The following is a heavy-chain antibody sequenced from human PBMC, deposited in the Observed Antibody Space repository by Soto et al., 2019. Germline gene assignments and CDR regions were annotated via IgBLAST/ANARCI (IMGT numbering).Heavy chain of an antibody. CDR2: INPNSGGT. CDR1: GYTFTGYY. D-gene: IGHD5-18*01. Sequence: QVQLVQSGAEVKKPGASVKVSCKASGYTFTGYYMHWVRQAPGQGLEWMGWINPNSGGTNYAQKFQGWVTMTRDTSISTAYMELSRLRYDDTAVYYCARDIGDTAMAHYYYYGMDVWGQGTTVTVSS. V-gene: IGHV1-2*04. J-gene: IGHJ6*02. CDR3: ARDIGDTAMAHYYYYGMDV.